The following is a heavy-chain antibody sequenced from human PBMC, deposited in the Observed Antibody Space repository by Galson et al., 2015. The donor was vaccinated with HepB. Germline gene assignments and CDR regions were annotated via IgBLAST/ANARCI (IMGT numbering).Heavy chain of an antibody. CDR3: TTGLMYYDSGTHYYAGYYHYMDV. Sequence: SLRLSCAASGFTFSDAWMTWVRQPPGKGLEWVGRIKSKADGGTTDYAAPVKGRFTISRDDSENALYLQMNSLKTEDTAVYYCTTGLMYYDSGTHYYAGYYHYMDVWGKGTTVTVSS. V-gene: IGHV3-15*01. CDR2: IKSKADGGTT. CDR1: GFTFSDAW. J-gene: IGHJ6*03. D-gene: IGHD3-22*01.